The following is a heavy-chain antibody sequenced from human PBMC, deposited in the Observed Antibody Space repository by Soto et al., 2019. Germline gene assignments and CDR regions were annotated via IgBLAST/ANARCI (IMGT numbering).Heavy chain of an antibody. J-gene: IGHJ4*02. CDR2: SRNKANTYST. V-gene: IGHV3-72*01. D-gene: IGHD1-26*01. Sequence: PGGSLRLSCAVSGFTFSDHYMDWVLQAPWKGLEWVARSRNKANTYSTEYAASVKGRFIISRDGSETSLYLQMNSLKTEDTAVYYCARISGNYAIDYWGQGTLVTVSS. CDR1: GFTFSDHY. CDR3: ARISGNYAIDY.